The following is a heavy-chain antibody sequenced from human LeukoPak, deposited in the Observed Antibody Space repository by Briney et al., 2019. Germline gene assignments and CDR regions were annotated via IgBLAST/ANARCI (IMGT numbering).Heavy chain of an antibody. V-gene: IGHV3-15*01. CDR3: TALGYPQYIGD. J-gene: IGHJ4*02. Sequence: PGGSLRLSCAASGFTFSNAWMSWVRQAPGKGLEWVGRIKSQANGGTTDYAAPVKGRFNILRDDSKTTLYLEMHSLKTEDTAVYYCTALGYPQYIGDWGQGSQVTVSS. CDR2: IKSQANGGTT. CDR1: GFTFSNAW. D-gene: IGHD2-15*01.